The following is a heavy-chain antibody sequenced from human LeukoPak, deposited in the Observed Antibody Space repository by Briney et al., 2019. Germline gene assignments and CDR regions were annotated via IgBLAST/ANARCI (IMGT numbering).Heavy chain of an antibody. CDR2: ISGYNGNI. V-gene: IGHV1-18*01. J-gene: IGHJ4*02. Sequence: ASVKVSCKASGYTFSSYGVGWVRQAPGQGLEWMGWISGYNGNINYAQKLQGRVTMTTDTSTSTAYMELRSLISDGTAVYYCARVRCSGGSCYYFDYWGQGTQVVVSS. D-gene: IGHD2-15*01. CDR1: GYTFSSYG. CDR3: ARVRCSGGSCYYFDY.